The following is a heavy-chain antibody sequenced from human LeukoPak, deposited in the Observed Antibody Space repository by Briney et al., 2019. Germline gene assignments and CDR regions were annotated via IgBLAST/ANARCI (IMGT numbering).Heavy chain of an antibody. V-gene: IGHV3-43*02. CDR3: AKVPDYGDFIFDY. D-gene: IGHD4-17*01. Sequence: GGSLRLSCAASGFTFDDYAMHWVRQAPGKGLEWVSLISGDGTRTYYADSVKGRFTISRDNSKNSLYLQMNSPRTADTALYYCAKVPDYGDFIFDYRGQGTLVTVSS. CDR1: GFTFDDYA. J-gene: IGHJ4*02. CDR2: ISGDGTRT.